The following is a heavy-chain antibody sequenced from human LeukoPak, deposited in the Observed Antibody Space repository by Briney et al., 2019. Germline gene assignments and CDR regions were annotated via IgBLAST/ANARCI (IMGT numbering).Heavy chain of an antibody. D-gene: IGHD6-13*01. CDR2: INPNSGGT. V-gene: IGHV1-2*02. CDR1: GYTFTGYY. CDR3: ARDIGGSSNWSNTHDY. Sequence: ASVKVSCKASGYTFTGYYLHWVRQAPGQGLEWMGWINPNSGGTNYAQKIQGRVTMTRDTSISTAYMELSRLISDDTAVYYCARDIGGSSNWSNTHDYWGQGTLVTVSS. J-gene: IGHJ4*02.